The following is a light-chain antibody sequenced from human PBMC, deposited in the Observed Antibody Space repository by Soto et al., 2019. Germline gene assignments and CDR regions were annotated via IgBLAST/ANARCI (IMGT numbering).Light chain of an antibody. Sequence: EIVMTQSPATLSVSPGERATLSCRASQSVSSNLAWYQQKPGQAPRLLIYGASTGATGIPARFSGSGSGTEFTLTISSLQSEDFAVYYCQQYNNWPPWKFGQGTRWISN. CDR2: GAS. CDR3: QQYNNWPPWK. J-gene: IGKJ1*01. CDR1: QSVSSN. V-gene: IGKV3-15*01.